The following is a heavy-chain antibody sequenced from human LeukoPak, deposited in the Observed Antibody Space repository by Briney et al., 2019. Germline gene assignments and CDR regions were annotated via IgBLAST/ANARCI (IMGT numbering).Heavy chain of an antibody. CDR3: ARGSWQHVY. V-gene: IGHV4-59*08. CDR2: IYYSGST. Sequence: SETLSLTCTGSGGSISSYYWSWIRQPPGEGLEWIGYIYYSGSTNYNPSLKSRVTISVDTSKNQFSLKVSSVTAADTAVYYCARGSWQHVYWGQGTLVTVSS. D-gene: IGHD6-6*01. J-gene: IGHJ4*02. CDR1: GGSISSYY.